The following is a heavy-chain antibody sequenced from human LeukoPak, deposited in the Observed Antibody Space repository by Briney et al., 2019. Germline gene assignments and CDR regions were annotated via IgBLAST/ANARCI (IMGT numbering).Heavy chain of an antibody. CDR3: ARVRTFSMNAFDI. CDR1: GFTFSSYS. D-gene: IGHD3-3*02. Sequence: GGSLGLSCAASGFTFSSYSMNWVRQAPGKGLEWVSSISSSSSYIYYADSVKGRFTISRDNAKNSLYLQMNSLRAEDTAVYYCARVRTFSMNAFDIWGQGTMVTVSS. CDR2: ISSSSSYI. V-gene: IGHV3-21*01. J-gene: IGHJ3*02.